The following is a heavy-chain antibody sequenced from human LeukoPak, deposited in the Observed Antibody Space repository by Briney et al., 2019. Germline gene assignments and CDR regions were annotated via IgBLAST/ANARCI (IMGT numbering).Heavy chain of an antibody. V-gene: IGHV1-18*01. D-gene: IGHD1-26*01. J-gene: IGHJ4*02. CDR3: ARGVLELLPLDY. CDR1: GYTFTSYG. Sequence: ASVKVSCKASGYTFTSYGISWVRQAPGQGLEWMRWISAYNGNTNYAQKPQGRVTMTTDTSTSTAYMELRSLRSDDTAVYYCARGVLELLPLDYWGQGTLVTVSS. CDR2: ISAYNGNT.